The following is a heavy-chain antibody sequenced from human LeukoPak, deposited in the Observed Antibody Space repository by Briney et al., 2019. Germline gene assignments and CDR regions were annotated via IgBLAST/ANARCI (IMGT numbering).Heavy chain of an antibody. J-gene: IGHJ5*02. Sequence: PSETLSLTCTVSGGSISSYYWSWIRQPPGKGLEWIGYTYYSGSTNYNPSLKSRVTISVDTSKNQFSLKLSSVTAADTAVYYCARENWNYGTWFDPWGQGTLVTVSS. CDR1: GGSISSYY. CDR3: ARENWNYGTWFDP. CDR2: TYYSGST. D-gene: IGHD1-7*01. V-gene: IGHV4-59*01.